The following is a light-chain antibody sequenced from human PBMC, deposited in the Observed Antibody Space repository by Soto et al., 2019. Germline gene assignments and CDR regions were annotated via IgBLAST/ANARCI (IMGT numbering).Light chain of an antibody. CDR2: NAS. J-gene: IGKJ3*01. CDR3: QQYGSSPFT. CDR1: QSVSSNY. Sequence: EIVLTQSPGTLSLSPGERATLSCRASQSVSSNYLAWYQQKPGQAPRLLIYNASGRATGIPDRFSGSGSGTDFTLTISRLEPEDFVVYYCQQYGSSPFTFGPGTKVYIK. V-gene: IGKV3-20*01.